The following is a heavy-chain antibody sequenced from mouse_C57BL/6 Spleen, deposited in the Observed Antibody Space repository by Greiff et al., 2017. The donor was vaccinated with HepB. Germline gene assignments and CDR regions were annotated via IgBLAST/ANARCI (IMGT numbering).Heavy chain of an antibody. CDR2: ILPGSGST. D-gene: IGHD1-1*01. CDR3: ARGRDYYGSSPYAMDY. V-gene: IGHV1-9*01. Sequence: QVQLKQSGAELMKPGASVKLSCKATGYTFTGYWIEWVKQRPGHGLEWIGEILPGSGSTNYNEKFKGKATFTADTSSNTAYMQLSSLTTEDSAIYYCARGRDYYGSSPYAMDYWGQGTSVTVSS. CDR1: GYTFTGYW. J-gene: IGHJ4*01.